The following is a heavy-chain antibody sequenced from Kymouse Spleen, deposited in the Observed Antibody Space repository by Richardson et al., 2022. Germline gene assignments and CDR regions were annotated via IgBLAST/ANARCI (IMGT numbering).Heavy chain of an antibody. V-gene: IGHV3-66*03. D-gene: IGHD6-13*01. J-gene: IGHJ5*02. CDR1: GFTVSSNY. CDR2: IYSCGST. Sequence: EVQLVESGGGLIQPGGSLRLSCAASGFTVSSNYMSWVRQAPGKGLEWVSVIYSCGSTYYADSVKGRFTISRDNSKNTLYLQMNSLRAEDTAVYYCARDRGIAAAGLDPWGQGTLVTVSS. CDR3: ARDRGIAAAGLDP.